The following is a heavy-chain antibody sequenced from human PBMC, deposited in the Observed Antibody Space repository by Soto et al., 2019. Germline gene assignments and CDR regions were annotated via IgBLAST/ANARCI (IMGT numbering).Heavy chain of an antibody. CDR2: VYSNGNT. J-gene: IGHJ4*02. CDR1: DDSLTTNKYA. D-gene: IGHD3-10*01. CDR3: ARASYFRPSGSYYFVS. V-gene: IGHV4-31*03. Sequence: QVQLQESGPGLVKPSQTLSLTCTVSDDSLTTNKYAWTWIRQNPEKGLEWIGYVYSNGNTRSSPSLKSRLSMSVDTSKSHFSLRLSSVTAADTAVYFCARASYFRPSGSYYFVSWGQGTLVTVSS.